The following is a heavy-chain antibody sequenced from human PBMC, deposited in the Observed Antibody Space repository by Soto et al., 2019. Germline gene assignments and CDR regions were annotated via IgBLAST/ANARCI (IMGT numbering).Heavy chain of an antibody. CDR2: INPKTGAT. Sequence: QEQLVQSGTEVKKPGASVTVSCKCSGYTFTDFYLHWLRQAPGQGLAWVGWINPKTGATKSSQKSHARVTMSRDTSVSTAYIDLTSLTSDDTAMYYCATGTNGTTGWYHPWGQGTRVTVSS. V-gene: IGHV1-2*02. J-gene: IGHJ5*02. CDR1: GYTFTDFY. D-gene: IGHD1-1*01. CDR3: ATGTNGTTGWYHP.